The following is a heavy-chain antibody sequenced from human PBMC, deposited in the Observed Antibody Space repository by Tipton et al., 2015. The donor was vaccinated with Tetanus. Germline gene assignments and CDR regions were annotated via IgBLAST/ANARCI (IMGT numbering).Heavy chain of an antibody. D-gene: IGHD3-16*01. Sequence: LRLSCAASGFSFGTYTMHWIRQPPGKGLEWIGYIHYSGTTNYNPSVKSRVTISVDTSKSQFSLNLSSVTAADAAVYYCARENWSYGNSFDYWGQGIQVTVSS. V-gene: IGHV4-59*01. J-gene: IGHJ4*02. CDR3: ARENWSYGNSFDY. CDR2: IHYSGTT. CDR1: GFSFGTYT.